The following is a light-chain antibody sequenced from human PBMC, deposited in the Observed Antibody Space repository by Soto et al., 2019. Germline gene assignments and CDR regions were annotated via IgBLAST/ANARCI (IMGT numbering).Light chain of an antibody. V-gene: IGKV3-20*01. Sequence: EIVLTQSPGTLSLSPGKRATLSCRGSQSVSSSYLAWYQQKPGQAPRLLIDGASSRATGIPDRFSGSGSGTDFTLTISRLEPEDFAVYYCQQYGSSPALTFGGGTKVDIK. CDR3: QQYGSSPALT. CDR2: GAS. J-gene: IGKJ4*01. CDR1: QSVSSSY.